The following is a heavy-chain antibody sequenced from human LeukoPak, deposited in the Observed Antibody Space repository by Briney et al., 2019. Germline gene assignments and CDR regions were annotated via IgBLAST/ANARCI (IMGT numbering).Heavy chain of an antibody. J-gene: IGHJ6*03. CDR1: GGSISSYY. V-gene: IGHV4-4*07. D-gene: IGHD5-18*01. CDR3: ARVRRAPDTAMVRYYYYYYMDV. Sequence: SETLSLTCTVSGGSISSYYWSWIRQPAGKGLEWIGRIYTSGSTNYNPSLKSRVTMSVDTSKNQFSLKLSSVTAADTAVYYCARVRRAPDTAMVRYYYYYYMDVWGKGTTVTVSS. CDR2: IYTSGST.